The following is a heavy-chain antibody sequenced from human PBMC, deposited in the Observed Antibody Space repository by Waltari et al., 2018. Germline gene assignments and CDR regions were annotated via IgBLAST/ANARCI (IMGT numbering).Heavy chain of an antibody. V-gene: IGHV3-30*17. D-gene: IGHD3-10*01. Sequence: QVRLVESGGGVVQPGTSLTLSCEVSGLSVSTSAMPWVRQAPGKGLEWVAVISFDGNNIYFADAVKGRFTITRDNSKSTLYLQMNSLTPEDTAIYYCTRDGHSYFYGSWSDYWGQGALVTVSS. CDR3: TRDGHSYFYGSWSDY. J-gene: IGHJ4*02. CDR1: GLSVSTSA. CDR2: ISFDGNNI.